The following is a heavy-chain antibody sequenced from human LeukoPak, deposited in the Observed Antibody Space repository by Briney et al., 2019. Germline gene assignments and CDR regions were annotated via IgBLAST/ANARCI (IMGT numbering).Heavy chain of an antibody. CDR1: GFTFSSYA. CDR2: ISGSGGST. J-gene: IGHJ4*02. CDR3: ANIIAAAGLGYFDY. Sequence: GASLRLSCAASGFTFSSYAMSWVRQAPGKGLEWVSAISGSGGSTYYADSVKGRFTISRDNSKNTLYLQMNSLRAEDTAVYYCANIIAAAGLGYFDYWGQGTLVTVSS. D-gene: IGHD6-13*01. V-gene: IGHV3-23*01.